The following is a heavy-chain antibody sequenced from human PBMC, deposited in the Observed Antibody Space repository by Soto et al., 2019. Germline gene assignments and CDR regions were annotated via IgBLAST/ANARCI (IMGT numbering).Heavy chain of an antibody. V-gene: IGHV1-46*01. Sequence: ASVKVSCKASGYTFTSYYMHWVRQAPGQGLEWMGIINPSGGSTNYAQKLQGRVTMTTDTSTSTAYMELGSLRSDDTAVYYCARDGGWDIVLMVYAYYYYYGMDVWGQGTTVTVSS. CDR2: INPSGGST. CDR3: ARDGGWDIVLMVYAYYYYYGMDV. D-gene: IGHD2-8*01. CDR1: GYTFTSYY. J-gene: IGHJ6*02.